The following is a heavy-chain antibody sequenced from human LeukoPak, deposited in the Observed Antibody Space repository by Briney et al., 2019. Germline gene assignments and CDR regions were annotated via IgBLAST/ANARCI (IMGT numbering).Heavy chain of an antibody. J-gene: IGHJ6*03. Sequence: SETLSLTCAVYGGSFSGYYWSWIRQPPGKGLEWIGYIYYSGSTNYNPSLKSRVTISVDTSKNQFSLKLSSVTAADTAVYYCARGERYSYGSTRYDYYYYMDVWGKGTTVTISS. D-gene: IGHD5-18*01. CDR3: ARGERYSYGSTRYDYYYYMDV. CDR2: IYYSGST. V-gene: IGHV4-59*01. CDR1: GGSFSGYY.